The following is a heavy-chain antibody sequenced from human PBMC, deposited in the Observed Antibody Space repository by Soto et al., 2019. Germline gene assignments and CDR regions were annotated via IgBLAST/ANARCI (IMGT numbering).Heavy chain of an antibody. J-gene: IGHJ6*03. CDR1: GGSISSYY. Sequence: SETLSLTCTVSGGSISSYYWSWIRQPPGKGLEWIGYIYYSGSTNYNPSLKSRVTISVDTSKNQFSLKLSSVTAADTAVYYCARVSGYIGYDLGLGQYYYYYYMDVWGKGTTVTVSS. CDR2: IYYSGST. V-gene: IGHV4-59*01. CDR3: ARVSGYIGYDLGLGQYYYYYYMDV. D-gene: IGHD5-12*01.